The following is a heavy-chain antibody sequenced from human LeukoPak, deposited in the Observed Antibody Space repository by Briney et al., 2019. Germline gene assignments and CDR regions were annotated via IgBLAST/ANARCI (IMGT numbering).Heavy chain of an antibody. CDR3: ARVLAGSSWGFDY. V-gene: IGHV1-69*05. CDR1: GGTFSSYA. Sequence: GASVKVSCKASGGTFSSYAISWVRQAPGQGLEWMGRIIPIFGTANHAQKFQGRVTITTDESTSTAYMELSSLRSEDTAVYYCARVLAGSSWGFDYWGQGTLVTVSS. D-gene: IGHD6-13*01. CDR2: IIPIFGTA. J-gene: IGHJ4*02.